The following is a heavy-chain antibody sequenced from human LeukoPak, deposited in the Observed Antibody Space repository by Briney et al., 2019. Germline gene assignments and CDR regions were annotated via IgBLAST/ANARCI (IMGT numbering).Heavy chain of an antibody. J-gene: IGHJ4*02. D-gene: IGHD3-10*01. Sequence: SETLSLTCAVYGGSFSGYYWSWIRQPPGKGLEWIGEINHSGSTNYNPSLKSRVTISVDTSKNQFSLKLSSVTAADTAVYYCARVRGRTIYYSGSGSEVFDYWGQGTLVTVSS. CDR2: INHSGST. CDR3: ARVRGRTIYYSGSGSEVFDY. CDR1: GGSFSGYY. V-gene: IGHV4-34*01.